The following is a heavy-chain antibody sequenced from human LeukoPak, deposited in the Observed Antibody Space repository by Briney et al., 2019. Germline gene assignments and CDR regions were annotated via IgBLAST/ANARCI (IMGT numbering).Heavy chain of an antibody. Sequence: ASVKVSCKASGYTFTSYDINWVRQATGQGLEWMGWMNPNSGNTGYAQKFQGRVTMTRNTSISTAYMELSSLRSEDTAVYYCARGRVDQQLVPLEDYYYGMDVWGQGTTVTVSS. V-gene: IGHV1-8*01. J-gene: IGHJ6*02. CDR1: GYTFTSYD. CDR3: ARGRVDQQLVPLEDYYYGMDV. D-gene: IGHD6-13*01. CDR2: MNPNSGNT.